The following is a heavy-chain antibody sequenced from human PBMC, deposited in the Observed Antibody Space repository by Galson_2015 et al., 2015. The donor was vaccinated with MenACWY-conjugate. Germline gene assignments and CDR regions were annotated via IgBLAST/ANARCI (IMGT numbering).Heavy chain of an antibody. CDR1: GFTFSSYA. CDR2: ISYDGGNK. Sequence: SLRLSCAASGFTFSSYAMHWVRQAPGQGLEWVAVISYDGGNKYYADSVKGRFTISRDNSKNTLYLQMNSLRAEDTAVYYCARDADSGSYPDYWGQGTLVTVSS. V-gene: IGHV3-30*04. D-gene: IGHD1-26*01. J-gene: IGHJ4*02. CDR3: ARDADSGSYPDY.